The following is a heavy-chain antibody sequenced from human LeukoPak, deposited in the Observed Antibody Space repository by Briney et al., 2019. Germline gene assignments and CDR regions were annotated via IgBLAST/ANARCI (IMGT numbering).Heavy chain of an antibody. CDR1: GYTFTSYD. CDR2: MNPNSGNT. D-gene: IGHD2-15*01. J-gene: IGHJ4*02. Sequence: ASVKVSCKASGYTFTSYDINWVRQATGQGLEWMGWMNPNSGNTNYAQKFQGRVTMTRDTSISTAYMELSRLRSDDTAVYYCARYCSGGSCYDKEDYWGQGTLVTVSS. CDR3: ARYCSGGSCYDKEDY. V-gene: IGHV1-8*01.